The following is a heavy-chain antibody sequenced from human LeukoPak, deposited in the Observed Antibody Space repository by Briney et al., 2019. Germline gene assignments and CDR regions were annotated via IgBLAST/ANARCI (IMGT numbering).Heavy chain of an antibody. J-gene: IGHJ4*02. CDR2: IKQDGSEK. V-gene: IGHV3-7*01. CDR3: ARSQYDSSSPDY. D-gene: IGHD3-22*01. CDR1: GFTFSSYW. Sequence: GGSLRLSCAGSGFTFSSYWMSWVRQAPGKGLEWVANIKQDGSEKYYVDSVKGRFTISRDNAKNSLYLQMNSLRAEDTAVYYCARSQYDSSSPDYWGQGTLVTVSS.